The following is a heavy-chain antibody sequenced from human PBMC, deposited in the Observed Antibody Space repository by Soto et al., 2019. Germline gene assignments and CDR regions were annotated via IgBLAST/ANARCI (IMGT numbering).Heavy chain of an antibody. CDR2: VSHSGTS. D-gene: IGHD2-15*01. J-gene: IGHJ5*02. CDR1: NYSISSDYY. Sequence: SETLSLTFTVSNYSISSDYYCGLIRQSPGKGLEWLGSVSHSGTSYYSLSLESRVTTSLDTSNNQFSLKLKFVTAADTAVYYCARGAAAATRFDPWGRGILVTVSS. V-gene: IGHV4-38-2*02. CDR3: ARGAAAATRFDP.